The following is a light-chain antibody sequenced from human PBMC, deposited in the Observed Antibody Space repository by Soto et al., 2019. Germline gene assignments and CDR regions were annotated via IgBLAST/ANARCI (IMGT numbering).Light chain of an antibody. CDR2: GAS. V-gene: IGKV3-15*01. CDR1: QSVSSK. CDR3: QQYNDWPYT. J-gene: IGKJ2*01. Sequence: EIVMTQSPATLSVSPGERATLSCRASQSVSSKLACYQQKPGHAPRLLMYGASTRATGIPATFRGSGSGTEVTLTFIIRQSDEFAVYYFQQYNDWPYTFGQGNKLEIK.